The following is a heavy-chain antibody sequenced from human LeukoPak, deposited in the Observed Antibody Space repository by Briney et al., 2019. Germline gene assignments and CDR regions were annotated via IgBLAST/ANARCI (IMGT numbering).Heavy chain of an antibody. CDR2: INHSGST. CDR3: ARTYSYGYDNYFDY. V-gene: IGHV4-34*01. J-gene: IGHJ4*02. D-gene: IGHD5-18*01. CDR1: GGSFSGYY. Sequence: PSETPSLTCAVYGGSFSGYYWSWIRQPPGKGLEWIGEINHSGSTNYNPSLKSRVTISVDTSKNQFSLKLSSVTAADTAVYYCARTYSYGYDNYFDYWGQGTLVTVSS.